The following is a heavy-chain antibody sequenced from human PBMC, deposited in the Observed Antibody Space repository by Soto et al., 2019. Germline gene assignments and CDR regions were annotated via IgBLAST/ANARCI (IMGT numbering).Heavy chain of an antibody. D-gene: IGHD7-27*01. CDR1: GYTFSSYA. CDR2: INAGYGNT. Sequence: ASVKVSCKASGYTFSSYAMHWVRQAPGQRLEWMGWINAGYGNTKSSQKFQDRVTISRDTSASTAYMELTSLRSEDTAVYYCARDTGDGTFDFWGQGTLVAVSS. CDR3: ARDTGDGTFDF. V-gene: IGHV1-3*01. J-gene: IGHJ4*02.